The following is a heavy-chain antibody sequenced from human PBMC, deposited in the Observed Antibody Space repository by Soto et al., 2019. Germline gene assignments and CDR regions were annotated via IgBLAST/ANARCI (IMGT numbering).Heavy chain of an antibody. V-gene: IGHV3-23*01. CDR1: GFTFSSYG. Sequence: VQLLESGGGLIQPGGSLRLSCVASGFTFSSYGMNWVRQGPGTGLEWVAVIDSDDGKTYYANAVKGRFSISRDNSKNTLFLQMNSLRVEDTATYYCVKAGYTSGLLWGQGTLVTV. CDR2: IDSDDGKT. J-gene: IGHJ4*02. CDR3: VKAGYTSGLL. D-gene: IGHD6-25*01.